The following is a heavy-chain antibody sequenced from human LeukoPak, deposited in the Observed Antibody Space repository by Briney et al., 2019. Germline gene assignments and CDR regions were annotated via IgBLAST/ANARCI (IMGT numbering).Heavy chain of an antibody. CDR3: ARRRGGSSYVDF. V-gene: IGHV4-39*01. Sequence: SETLSLTCTVSGDSISSSGYYWGWIRQPPGKGLEWVGSIYYSGSTYYNPSLKSRVTTSLDTSENQFSLKLTSVTAADTAVYYCARRRGGSSYVDFWGQGTLVTVSS. D-gene: IGHD6-6*01. J-gene: IGHJ4*02. CDR2: IYYSGST. CDR1: GDSISSSGYY.